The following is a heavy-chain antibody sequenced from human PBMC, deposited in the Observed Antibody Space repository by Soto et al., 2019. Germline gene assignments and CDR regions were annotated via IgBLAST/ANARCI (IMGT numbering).Heavy chain of an antibody. CDR2: ISYDGSNK. D-gene: IGHD6-19*01. CDR3: ANHPVDSSGWYFFYFQH. V-gene: IGHV3-30*18. J-gene: IGHJ1*01. CDR1: GFTFSSYG. Sequence: GGSLRLSCAASGFTFSSYGMHWVRQAPGKGLEWVAVISYDGSNKYYADSVKGRFTISRDNSKNTLYLQMNSLRAEDTAVYYCANHPVDSSGWYFFYFQHWGQGTLVTVSS.